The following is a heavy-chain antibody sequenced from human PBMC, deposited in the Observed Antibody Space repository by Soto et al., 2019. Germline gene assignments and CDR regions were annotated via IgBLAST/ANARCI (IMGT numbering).Heavy chain of an antibody. V-gene: IGHV3-53*01. CDR3: VHTTAWPSVDF. D-gene: IGHD2-2*01. CDR1: GFAVSSKY. CDR2: IYGGGTT. Sequence: EVQLMESGGGLIQPGGSLRLSCAASGFAVSSKYMTWVRQAPGKGLEWVSVIYGGGTTYYADSVKGRCTISRDTSKNTLCLQMSSLRADDTAVYCCVHTTAWPSVDFWGQGTLVPVSS. J-gene: IGHJ4*02.